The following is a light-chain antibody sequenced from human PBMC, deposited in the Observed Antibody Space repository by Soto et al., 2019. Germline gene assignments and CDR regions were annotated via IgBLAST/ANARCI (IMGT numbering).Light chain of an antibody. CDR2: SAS. V-gene: IGKV1D-8*01. CDR1: QDIKNY. Sequence: VISMTQSPSLLSASTGDRVTISCRMSQDIKNYLAWYQQRPGKAPALLSYSASTLQNGVPSRFSGSWSGTDFTLTISRLQSEDFATYYFQQYYSFPYTFGPATKVDV. CDR3: QQYYSFPYT. J-gene: IGKJ3*01.